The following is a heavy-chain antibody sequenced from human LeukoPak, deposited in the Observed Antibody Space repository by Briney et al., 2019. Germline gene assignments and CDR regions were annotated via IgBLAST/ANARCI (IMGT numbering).Heavy chain of an antibody. Sequence: ASVKVSCKASGYTFTSYHMHWVRQAPGQGLEWMGIINPSGGTTNYAQKFRGRVTMTRDMSTSTVYMELSSLRSEDTAVYYCARTRYSSGYSFYYYYYMDVWGKGTTVAISS. CDR2: INPSGGTT. CDR1: GYTFTSYH. D-gene: IGHD3-22*01. V-gene: IGHV1-46*01. J-gene: IGHJ6*03. CDR3: ARTRYSSGYSFYYYYYMDV.